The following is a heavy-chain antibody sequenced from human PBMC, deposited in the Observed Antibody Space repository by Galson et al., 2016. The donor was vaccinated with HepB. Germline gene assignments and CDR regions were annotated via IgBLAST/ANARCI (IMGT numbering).Heavy chain of an antibody. CDR1: GFSLSTNSIY. CDR3: AHRRPTTLGEPPSNYFAS. Sequence: PALVKPTQTLTLTCTFSGFSLSTNSIYVGWIRQPPGEALQWLALIYWDDDKAYSPSLSTRLTITKNTSNNQVVLTMTNVNPADTGTYFCAHRRPTTLGEPPSNYFASWGQGALVTVSS. J-gene: IGHJ4*02. CDR2: IYWDDDK. V-gene: IGHV2-5*02. D-gene: IGHD1-14*01.